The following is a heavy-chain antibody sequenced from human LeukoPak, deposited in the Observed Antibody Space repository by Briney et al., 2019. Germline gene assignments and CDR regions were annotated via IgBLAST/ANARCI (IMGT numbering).Heavy chain of an antibody. V-gene: IGHV4-59*01. CDR3: ARVNYDFWSGYYSLDY. CDR1: VGSLSSYY. D-gene: IGHD3-3*01. CDR2: IYYSGST. J-gene: IGHJ4*02. Sequence: PSETLSLTRTVSVGSLSSYYWSWIRQPPRKRREWIGHIYYSGSTDYNPSLKSRDTISLDTSKNQFSLNLCSVTAADPPVYYCARVNYDFWSGYYSLDYWGQGTLVTVSS.